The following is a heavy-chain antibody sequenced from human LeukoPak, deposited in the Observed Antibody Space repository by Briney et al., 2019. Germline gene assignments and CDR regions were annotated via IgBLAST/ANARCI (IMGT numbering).Heavy chain of an antibody. CDR1: GYTFTGYY. D-gene: IGHD1-1*01. J-gene: IGHJ5*02. CDR3: ARHMTTANNWFDH. CDR2: INPKSGGT. Sequence: ASVKVSRKASGYTFTGYYMHCVRQAPGQGLEWMGWINPKSGGTNYEQKFQGRVIMTRDTSISTAYMELSRLSSDDTAVYYCARHMTTANNWFDHWGQGTLVTVSS. V-gene: IGHV1-2*02.